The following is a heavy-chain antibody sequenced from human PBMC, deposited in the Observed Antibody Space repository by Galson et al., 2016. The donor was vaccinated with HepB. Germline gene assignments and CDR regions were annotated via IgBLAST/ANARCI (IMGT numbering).Heavy chain of an antibody. CDR1: GFTFTYYD. J-gene: IGHJ4*02. CDR2: IDISGGTT. CDR3: AKDHNSGSYQGAGGY. V-gene: IGHV3-23*01. Sequence: SLRLSCAASGFTFTYYDMGWVRQAPGKGLEWVSTIDISGGTTSYADSVKGRFTISRDNSKNTLYLQMYSLRAEDTAVYYCAKDHNSGSYQGAGGYWGQGTLVTVSS. D-gene: IGHD3-10*01.